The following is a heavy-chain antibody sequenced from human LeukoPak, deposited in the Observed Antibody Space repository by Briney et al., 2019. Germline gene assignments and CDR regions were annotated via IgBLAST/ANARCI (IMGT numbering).Heavy chain of an antibody. V-gene: IGHV1-18*01. D-gene: IGHD3-22*01. J-gene: IGHJ4*02. CDR1: GYTLTSYG. CDR2: ISAYNGNT. CDR3: ARDRGPYDSSGYPSFDY. Sequence: GASVKVSCKASGYTLTSYGISWVRQAPGQGLEWMGWISAYNGNTNYAQKLQGRVTMTTDTSTSTAYMELRSLRSDDTAVYYCARDRGPYDSSGYPSFDYWGQGTLVTVSS.